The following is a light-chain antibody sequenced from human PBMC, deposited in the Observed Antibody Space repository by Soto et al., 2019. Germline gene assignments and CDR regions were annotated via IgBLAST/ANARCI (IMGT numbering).Light chain of an antibody. CDR1: ENIKTF. Sequence: DIQMTQSPSSLSASVGDRVTITCRASENIKTFLHWYHQKPGKAPKLLIYAASSLQSGVPSRFSGSGSETDFTLTISSLQPEDFATYSCQQSYSTTWTFGQGTKVDIK. CDR2: AAS. J-gene: IGKJ1*01. V-gene: IGKV1-39*01. CDR3: QQSYSTTWT.